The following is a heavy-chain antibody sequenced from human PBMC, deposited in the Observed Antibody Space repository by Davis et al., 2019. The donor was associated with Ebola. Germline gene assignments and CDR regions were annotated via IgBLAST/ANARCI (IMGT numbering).Heavy chain of an antibody. D-gene: IGHD2-21*01. CDR3: AKHRGDNYYYYSMDV. Sequence: GESLKISCAASGFTFSNYWMHWVRQAPGKGLVWVSRINSDESVTRYADSVKGRFTISRDSWKNTLYLQMNSLRAEDTAIYYCAKHRGDNYYYYSMDVWGQGTTVTVSS. CDR2: INSDESVT. J-gene: IGHJ6*02. V-gene: IGHV3-74*01. CDR1: GFTFSNYW.